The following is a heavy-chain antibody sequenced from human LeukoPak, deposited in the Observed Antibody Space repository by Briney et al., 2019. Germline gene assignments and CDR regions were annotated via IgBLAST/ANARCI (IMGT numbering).Heavy chain of an antibody. Sequence: GGSLRLSCTASGFIFSTARMTWVRQAPGKGLEWVGRIKSKTDGGAIEYAAPVKGRFTISRDDSKNTLYLQMSGLRTEDTALYYCTTTGGSTGWYNEYFQHWGQGTLVTVSS. J-gene: IGHJ1*01. CDR2: IKSKTDGGAI. D-gene: IGHD6-19*01. CDR1: GFIFSTAR. CDR3: TTTGGSTGWYNEYFQH. V-gene: IGHV3-15*01.